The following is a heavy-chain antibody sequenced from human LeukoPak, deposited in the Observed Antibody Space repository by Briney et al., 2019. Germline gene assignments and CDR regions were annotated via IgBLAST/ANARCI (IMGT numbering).Heavy chain of an antibody. CDR1: GGSISSGSYY. V-gene: IGHV4-61*02. J-gene: IGHJ4*02. CDR3: ARGAGYYYGSGSSSLDY. CDR2: IYTSGST. D-gene: IGHD3-10*01. Sequence: PSETLSLTCTVSGGSISSGSYYWSWIRQPAGKGLEWIGRIYTSGSTNYNPSLKSRVTISVDTSKNQFSLKLSSVTAADTAVYYCARGAGYYYGSGSSSLDYWGQGTLATVSS.